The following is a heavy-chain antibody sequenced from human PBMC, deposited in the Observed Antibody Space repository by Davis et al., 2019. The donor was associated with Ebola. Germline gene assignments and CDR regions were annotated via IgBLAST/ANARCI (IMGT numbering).Heavy chain of an antibody. CDR1: GFTFSSYA. V-gene: IGHV3-23*01. CDR2: ISGSGGSP. D-gene: IGHD6-19*01. J-gene: IGHJ6*04. Sequence: GESLKISCAASGFTFSSYAMTWVRQAPGKGLEWVSAISGSGGSPYYADSVMGRFRISRDNSKNTLYLQMNSLRVEDTAVYYCAIPGYSSGWYYYYGMDVWGKGTTVTVSS. CDR3: AIPGYSSGWYYYYGMDV.